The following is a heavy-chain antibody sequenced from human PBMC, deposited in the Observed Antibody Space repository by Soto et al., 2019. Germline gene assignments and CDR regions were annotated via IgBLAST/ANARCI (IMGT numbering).Heavy chain of an antibody. CDR1: GGCISSGDYY. CDR3: ARVGYSYWSGNWFHP. CDR2: IYYSGST. V-gene: IGHV4-30-4*01. D-gene: IGHD5-18*01. Sequence: SKALSRMCVVSGGCISSGDYYWSWIREPPGKGLEWIGYIYYSGSTYYNPSLKSRVTISVDTSKNQFSLKLSSVTAADTAVYYCARVGYSYWSGNWFHPWAQGTLVIVSS. J-gene: IGHJ5*02.